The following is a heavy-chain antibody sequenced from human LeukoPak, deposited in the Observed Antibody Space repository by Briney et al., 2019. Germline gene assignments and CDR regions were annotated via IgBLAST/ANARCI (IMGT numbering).Heavy chain of an antibody. CDR1: GFTFSSYT. V-gene: IGHV3-21*01. Sequence: PGGSLRLSCAASGFTFSSYTMNWVRQAPGKGLEWVSYISCSSSYIYYADSVKGRFTISRDNAENSLYLQMNSLRAEDTAVYYCARGSEGYCSGGGCYYGLDVWGQGTTVTVSS. CDR2: ISCSSSYI. J-gene: IGHJ6*01. D-gene: IGHD2-15*01. CDR3: ARGSEGYCSGGGCYYGLDV.